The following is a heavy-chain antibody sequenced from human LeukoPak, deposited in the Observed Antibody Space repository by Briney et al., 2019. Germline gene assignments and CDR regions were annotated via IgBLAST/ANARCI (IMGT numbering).Heavy chain of an antibody. V-gene: IGHV4-39*07. J-gene: IGHJ6*02. CDR1: GGSISSSSYY. Sequence: PSETLSLTCTVSGGSISSSSYYWGWIRQPPGKGLEWIGSIYYSGSIYYNPSLKSRVTISVDTSKNQFSLKLSSVTAADTAVYYCARDMCGYSYGCYYYYYGMDVWGQGTTVTVSS. CDR2: IYYSGSI. D-gene: IGHD5-18*01. CDR3: ARDMCGYSYGCYYYYYGMDV.